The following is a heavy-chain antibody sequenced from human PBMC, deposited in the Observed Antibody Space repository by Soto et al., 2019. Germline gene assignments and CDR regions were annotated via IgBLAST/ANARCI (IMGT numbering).Heavy chain of an antibody. D-gene: IGHD2-2*01. J-gene: IGHJ6*02. CDR1: GFTFSSYA. V-gene: IGHV3-23*01. Sequence: GGFLRLSCAASGFTFSSYAMSWVRQAPGKGLEWVSAISGSGGSTYYADSVKGRFTISRDNSKNTLYLQMNSLRAEDTAVYYCAKVLGGYCSSTSCSLDYYYGMDVWGQGTTVTVSS. CDR2: ISGSGGST. CDR3: AKVLGGYCSSTSCSLDYYYGMDV.